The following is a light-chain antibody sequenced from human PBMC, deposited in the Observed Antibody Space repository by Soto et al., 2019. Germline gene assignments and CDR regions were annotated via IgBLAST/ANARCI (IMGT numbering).Light chain of an antibody. CDR3: QQTYNTPLT. CDR2: AAS. Sequence: DIQMTQSPSSLSASVGDRVTITCRASQSIGKYLSWFQQTPGNAPKLLIYAASGLQSGVPSRFSGSGSGTDFTLTINSLQREDFATYYCQQTYNTPLTFGGGTKVDLK. V-gene: IGKV1-39*01. CDR1: QSIGKY. J-gene: IGKJ4*01.